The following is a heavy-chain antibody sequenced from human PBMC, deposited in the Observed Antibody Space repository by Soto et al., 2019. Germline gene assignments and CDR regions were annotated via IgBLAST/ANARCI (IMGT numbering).Heavy chain of an antibody. CDR1: GYTFTGYY. CDR2: ISPNSGGT. CDR3: AGEHSSSWYSHYYYGMDV. V-gene: IGHV1-2*02. Sequence: GASVKVSCKASGYTFTGYYMHWVRQAPGQGLEWMGWISPNSGGTNYAQKFQGRVTMTRDTSISTAYMELSRLRSDDTAVYYCAGEHSSSWYSHYYYGMDVWGQGTTVTVSS. J-gene: IGHJ6*02. D-gene: IGHD6-13*01.